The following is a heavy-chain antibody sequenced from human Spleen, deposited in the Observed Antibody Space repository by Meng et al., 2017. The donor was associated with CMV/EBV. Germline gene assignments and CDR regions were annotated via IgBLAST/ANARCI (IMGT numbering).Heavy chain of an antibody. J-gene: IGHJ4*02. D-gene: IGHD3-22*01. V-gene: IGHV4-61*02. CDR2: IYTSGST. Sequence: QGQLQESGPELVKPSQTLSLTCTVSGGSISSGDYYWSWIRQPAGKGLEWIGRIYTSGSTNYNPSLKSRVTMSVDTSKNQFSLKLSSVTAADTAAYYCARELAYYYDSSGYCLGYWGQGTLVTVSS. CDR3: ARELAYYYDSSGYCLGY. CDR1: GGSISSGDYY.